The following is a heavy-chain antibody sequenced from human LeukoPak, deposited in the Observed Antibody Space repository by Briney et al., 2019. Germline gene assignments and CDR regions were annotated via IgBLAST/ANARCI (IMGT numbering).Heavy chain of an antibody. CDR3: ARELPFDY. Sequence: GGSLRLSCAASGFTFSRNWMHWGRQAPGKGLVWVSRINSDGSTTTYADFVKGRFTISRDNAKNTLYLQMNSLRAEDTAVYYCARELPFDYWGQGTLVTVSS. J-gene: IGHJ4*02. CDR2: INSDGSTT. D-gene: IGHD2-21*02. V-gene: IGHV3-74*01. CDR1: GFTFSRNW.